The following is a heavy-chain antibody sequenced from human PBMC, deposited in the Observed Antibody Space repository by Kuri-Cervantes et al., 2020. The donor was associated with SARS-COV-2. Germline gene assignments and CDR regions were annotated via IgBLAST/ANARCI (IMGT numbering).Heavy chain of an antibody. V-gene: IGHV3-7*01. J-gene: IGHJ4*02. CDR3: ARDGPDNTNPDY. CDR1: GFTFSSYW. D-gene: IGHD1-1*01. Sequence: GESLKISCAASGFTFSSYWMPWVRQAPGKGLEWVANIKEDGSEKHYVESVKGRFTISRDNTKNSLYLQMNSLRAEDTAIYYCARDGPDNTNPDYWGQGTLVTVSS. CDR2: IKEDGSEK.